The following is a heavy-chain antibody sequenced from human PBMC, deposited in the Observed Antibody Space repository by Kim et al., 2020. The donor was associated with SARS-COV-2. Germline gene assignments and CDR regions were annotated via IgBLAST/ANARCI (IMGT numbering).Heavy chain of an antibody. J-gene: IGHJ4*02. CDR3: ATCQNIGWNYFDS. CDR2: INTSGST. V-gene: IGHV4-4*07. D-gene: IGHD6-19*01. Sequence: SETLSLTCTISGGSISSYYWSWIRQPAGKGLEWIGRINTSGSTSYNPSLKSRVTMSLDTSKNQLSLKLTSVTAADTAVYYCATCQNIGWNYFDSWGQGTLVTVSS. CDR1: GGSISSYY.